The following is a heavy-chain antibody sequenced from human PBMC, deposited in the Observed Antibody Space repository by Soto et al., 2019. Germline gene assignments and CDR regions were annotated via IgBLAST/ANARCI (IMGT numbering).Heavy chain of an antibody. CDR1: GFTVSSNY. Sequence: GGSLRLSCAASGFTVSSNYMSWVRQAPGKGLEWVSVIYSGGSTYYADSVKGRFTISRDNSKNTLYLQMNSLRAEDTAVYYCARGYWNEAQYYFDYWGQGTLVTVSS. D-gene: IGHD1-1*01. V-gene: IGHV3-66*01. CDR3: ARGYWNEAQYYFDY. CDR2: IYSGGST. J-gene: IGHJ4*02.